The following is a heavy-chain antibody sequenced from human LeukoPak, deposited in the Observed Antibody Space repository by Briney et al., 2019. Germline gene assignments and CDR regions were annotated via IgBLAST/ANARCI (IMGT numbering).Heavy chain of an antibody. CDR2: VASDGRNK. CDR1: GFIFSTSD. V-gene: IGHV3-30*03. J-gene: IGHJ4*02. Sequence: GGSPRLSCAASGFIFSTSDMHWLRQAPGKGLEWVAHVASDGRNKYYADSVQGRFTGSRDNSKNTVYLQMNSLRADDTAVYYCARGPLHGAFDYWGQGTLVTVSS. CDR3: ARGPLHGAFDY. D-gene: IGHD4-17*01.